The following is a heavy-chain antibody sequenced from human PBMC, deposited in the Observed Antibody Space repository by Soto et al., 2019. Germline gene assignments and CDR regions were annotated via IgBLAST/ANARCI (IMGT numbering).Heavy chain of an antibody. Sequence: QVQLQESGPGLVKPSETLSLTCTVSGGSISSYYWSWIRQPPGKGLEWIGYIYYSGSTNYSPSLKSRVTISVDTSKNQFSLKLSSVTAADTAVYYCARGSTTGGVYYYGMDVWGQGTTVTVSS. V-gene: IGHV4-59*01. CDR3: ARGSTTGGVYYYGMDV. CDR2: IYYSGST. J-gene: IGHJ6*02. D-gene: IGHD4-4*01. CDR1: GGSISSYY.